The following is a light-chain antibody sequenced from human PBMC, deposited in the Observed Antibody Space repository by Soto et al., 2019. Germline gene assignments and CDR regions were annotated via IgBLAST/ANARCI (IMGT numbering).Light chain of an antibody. CDR1: QDIAIY. CDR2: AAS. Sequence: IKLAQTPSSLSPSVGDRVTITCRASQDIAIYLAWYQQKPGKAPKPLIYAASSLQSGVPSRFSSSGSGTDFTLTISSLQPEDFATYYCQQSYSTPWTFGQGTKVDIK. V-gene: IGKV1-39*01. CDR3: QQSYSTPWT. J-gene: IGKJ1*01.